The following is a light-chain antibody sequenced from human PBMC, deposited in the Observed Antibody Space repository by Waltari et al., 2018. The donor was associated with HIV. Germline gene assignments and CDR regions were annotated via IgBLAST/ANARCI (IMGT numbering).Light chain of an antibody. V-gene: IGKV3-20*01. CDR3: QQYGTSPRT. CDR1: QSVSSRS. CDR2: GAS. Sequence: EIVLTQSPGTLSLSPGERATLSCRASQSVSSRSLAWYQQRPGQAPRLLISGASSRATGIPDRFGCSGSGTAFTLTISELEPEAFAVYYCQQYGTSPRTFGQGTKVEIK. J-gene: IGKJ1*01.